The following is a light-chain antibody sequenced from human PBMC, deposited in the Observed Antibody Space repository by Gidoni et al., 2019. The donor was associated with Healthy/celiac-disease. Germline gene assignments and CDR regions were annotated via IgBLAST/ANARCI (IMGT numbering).Light chain of an antibody. CDR1: QSVSSY. CDR3: QQRSNWPPLT. J-gene: IGKJ4*01. Sequence: EIVLTQSPATLSLSPGERATLSCRASQSVSSYLAWYKQKPGQAPRLLIYDASNRATGIPARFSGSVSGTDFTLTISSLEPEDFAVYYCQQRSNWPPLTFGGGTKVEIK. V-gene: IGKV3-11*01. CDR2: DAS.